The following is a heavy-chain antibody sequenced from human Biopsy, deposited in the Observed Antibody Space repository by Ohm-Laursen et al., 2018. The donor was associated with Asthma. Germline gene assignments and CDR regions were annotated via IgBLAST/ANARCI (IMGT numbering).Heavy chain of an antibody. CDR2: FNPGNGNA. J-gene: IGHJ6*02. D-gene: IGHD5-12*01. CDR3: ARSAETYSGFDSNYYGMDV. V-gene: IGHV1-3*01. Sequence: SVKVSCKASGYSFATNAMHWVRQAPGQRPEWMGWFNPGNGNAKVSEKFQGRVSITRDTSVTTAYLEVSSLTSEDTAVYYCARSAETYSGFDSNYYGMDVWGQGTRVTVSS. CDR1: GYSFATNA.